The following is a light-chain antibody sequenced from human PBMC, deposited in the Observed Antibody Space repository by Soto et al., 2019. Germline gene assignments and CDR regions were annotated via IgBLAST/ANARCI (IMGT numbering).Light chain of an antibody. CDR2: DAS. J-gene: IGKJ4*01. CDR3: QQRSNWPPRLT. V-gene: IGKV3-11*01. Sequence: EIVLTQSPATLSLSPGERATLSCRASQSVSSYLAWYQQKPGQAPRLLIYDASNRATGIPARFNGSGSGTDFTLTISSLEPEDFAVYYCQQRSNWPPRLTVGGGTKVEIK. CDR1: QSVSSY.